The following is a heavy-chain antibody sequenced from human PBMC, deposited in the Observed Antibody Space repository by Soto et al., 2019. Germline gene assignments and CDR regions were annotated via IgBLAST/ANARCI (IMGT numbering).Heavy chain of an antibody. J-gene: IGHJ4*02. V-gene: IGHV1-69*12. CDR3: ARVGTYYYDSSCYEDY. CDR2: IIPIFGTA. CDR1: GGTFSNYA. D-gene: IGHD3-22*01. Sequence: QVQLVQSGAEVKKPGSSVKVSCKASGGTFSNYAISWVRQAPGQGLEWMGGIIPIFGTANYAQKFQGRVTITAEESTSTAYKELRSLRSEATAVYYCARVGTYYYDSSCYEDYWGQGTLVTVS.